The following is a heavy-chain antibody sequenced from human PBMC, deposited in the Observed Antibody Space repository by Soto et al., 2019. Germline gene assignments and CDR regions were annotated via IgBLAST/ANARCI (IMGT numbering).Heavy chain of an antibody. CDR3: AREGCRMRYTVAFFYYGMDV. D-gene: IGHD3-3*02. J-gene: IGHJ6*02. Sequence: GASVKVSCKASGGTFSSYAISWVRQAPGQGLEWMGCIIPIFGTANYAQKFQGRVTINADESTSTAYMELSSLRSEDTAVYYCAREGCRMRYTVAFFYYGMDVVGQGTTVTVSS. CDR1: GGTFSSYA. V-gene: IGHV1-69*13. CDR2: IIPIFGTA.